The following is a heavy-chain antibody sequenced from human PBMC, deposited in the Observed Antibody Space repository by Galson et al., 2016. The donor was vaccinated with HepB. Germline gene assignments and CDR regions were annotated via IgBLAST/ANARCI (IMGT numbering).Heavy chain of an antibody. CDR3: AKRPSTSWGPFEF. Sequence: SLRLSCAASGFTFSSNWMAWFRRAPERGLEWVANINQDETTKNYVYSVKGRFTISRDNAQRSLYLQMNSLRAEDTALYYCAKRPSTSWGPFEFWGQGSLVTVSS. J-gene: IGHJ4*02. V-gene: IGHV3-7*03. D-gene: IGHD7-27*01. CDR2: INQDETTK. CDR1: GFTFSSNW.